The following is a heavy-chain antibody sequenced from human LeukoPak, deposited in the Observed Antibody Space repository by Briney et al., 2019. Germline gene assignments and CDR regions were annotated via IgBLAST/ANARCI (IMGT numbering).Heavy chain of an antibody. CDR1: GFTFSSDW. CDR3: ARLKDDVTKFDY. D-gene: IGHD2-8*01. CDR2: INGDGSST. V-gene: IGHV3-74*01. Sequence: GGSLRLSCAASGFTFSSDWMHWVRQAPGKGLVCVSYINGDGSSTNYADSVRGRFTISRDNAKKTLYLQMNSLRDEDTAVYYCARLKDDVTKFDYWGQGTLVTVSS. J-gene: IGHJ4*02.